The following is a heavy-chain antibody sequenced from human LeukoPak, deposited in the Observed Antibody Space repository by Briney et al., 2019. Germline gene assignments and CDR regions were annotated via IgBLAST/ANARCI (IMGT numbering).Heavy chain of an antibody. CDR2: INHSGST. CDR3: ARGPGMSYYYYYMDV. D-gene: IGHD1-26*01. J-gene: IGHJ6*03. CDR1: GGSFSGYY. V-gene: IGHV4-34*01. Sequence: PSETLSLTCAVYGGSFSGYYWSWIRQPPGKGLEWIGEINHSGSTNYNPSLKSRVTISVDTSKNQFSLKLSSVTAADTAVYYCARGPGMSYYYYYMDVWGKGTTVTVSS.